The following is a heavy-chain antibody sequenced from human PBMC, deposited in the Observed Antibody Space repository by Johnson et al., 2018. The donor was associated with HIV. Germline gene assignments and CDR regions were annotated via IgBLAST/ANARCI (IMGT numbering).Heavy chain of an antibody. CDR1: GFTFSSYW. J-gene: IGHJ3*02. Sequence: EVQLVESGGGLVQPGGSLRLSCAASGFTFSSYWMHWVRQAPGKGLVWVSRINSDGSSTRYEDSVQGRFTISRDNAKNTLYLQMNSLRAEDTAVYYCARKVVVVAAAAGDAFDIWGQGTMVTVSS. V-gene: IGHV3-74*01. D-gene: IGHD2-15*01. CDR2: INSDGSST. CDR3: ARKVVVVAAAAGDAFDI.